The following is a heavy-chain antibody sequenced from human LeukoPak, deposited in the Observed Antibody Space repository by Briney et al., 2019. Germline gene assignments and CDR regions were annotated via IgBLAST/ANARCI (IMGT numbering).Heavy chain of an antibody. J-gene: IGHJ4*02. CDR2: ISGSGGST. CDR1: GFTFSSYA. D-gene: IGHD3-22*01. V-gene: IGHV3-23*01. Sequence: GSLRLSCAASGFTFSSYAMSWVRQAPGKGLEWVSAISGSGGSTYYADSVKGRFTISRDNSKNTLYLQMNSLRAEDTAVYYCAKKPDSLGTMIVVGPSSEYYFDYWGQGTLVTVSS. CDR3: AKKPDSLGTMIVVGPSSEYYFDY.